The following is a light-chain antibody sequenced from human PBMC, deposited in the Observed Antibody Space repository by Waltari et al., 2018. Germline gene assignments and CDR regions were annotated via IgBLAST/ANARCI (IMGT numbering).Light chain of an antibody. V-gene: IGKV1-39*01. CDR3: QQTSGTPRT. Sequence: DIQMTQSPPSLSASVGDRVTITCRASQSITTFLNWYQQKPRKAPKLLIYAASSLQGGAPSRFSGSGSRTDFTLTINSLQPEDFATYFCQQTSGTPRTFGQGTKVEIK. J-gene: IGKJ1*01. CDR1: QSITTF. CDR2: AAS.